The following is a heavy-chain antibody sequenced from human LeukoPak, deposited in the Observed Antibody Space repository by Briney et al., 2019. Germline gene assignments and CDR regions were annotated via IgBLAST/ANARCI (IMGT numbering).Heavy chain of an antibody. CDR3: ARSPSYYDFWSGYYTPQGFDY. CDR1: GYSFTSYW. V-gene: IGHV5-51*01. J-gene: IGHJ4*02. Sequence: GESLKISCKDSGYSFTSYWIGWVRQMPGKGLEWMGIIYSGDSDTRYSPSFQGQVTISADKSISTAYLQWSSLKASDTAMYYCARSPSYYDFWSGYYTPQGFDYWGQGTLVTVSS. CDR2: IYSGDSDT. D-gene: IGHD3-3*01.